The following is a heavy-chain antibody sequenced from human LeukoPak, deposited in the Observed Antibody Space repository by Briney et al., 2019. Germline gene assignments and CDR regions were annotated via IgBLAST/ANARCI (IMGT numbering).Heavy chain of an antibody. J-gene: IGHJ3*01. CDR2: IWYDGSNE. Sequence: PGESLRLSCAASGFTFRSSGMHWVRQAPGKGLEWVAVIWYDGSNEYYADAVKGRFIISRDNSKNTVHLQMNSLRVEDTSVYYCAREISIFVNAFDLWGQGTLVAVSS. CDR1: GFTFRSSG. V-gene: IGHV3-33*01. CDR3: AREISIFVNAFDL.